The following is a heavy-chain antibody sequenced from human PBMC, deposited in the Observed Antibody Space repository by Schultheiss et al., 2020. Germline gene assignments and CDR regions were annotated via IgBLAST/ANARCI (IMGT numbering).Heavy chain of an antibody. CDR3: ARGSITTGWFDP. Sequence: SETLSLTCAVSGYSISSSNWWGWIRQPPGKGLEWIGYIYHSGSTYYNPSLKSRVTISVDRSKNQFSLKLSSVTAADTAVYYCARGSITTGWFDPWGQGTLVNVYS. CDR1: GYSISSSNW. CDR2: IYHSGST. J-gene: IGHJ5*02. D-gene: IGHD3-22*01. V-gene: IGHV4-28*01.